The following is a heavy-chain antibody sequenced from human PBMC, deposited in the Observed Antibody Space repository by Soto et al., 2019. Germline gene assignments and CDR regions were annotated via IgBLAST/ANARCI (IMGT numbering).Heavy chain of an antibody. J-gene: IGHJ4*02. Sequence: QVQLVQFGTEVKKPGASVKVSCKASGYTFTDSHIHWVRQASGQGIEWLGWINPKTGDTNYPQKFQGRITMTRDTSMSTAYMELTNLTSDDTAVYYCERDPPRYFTSSPEGAGLWGQGTLVTVSS. CDR2: INPKTGDT. CDR3: ERDPPRYFTSSPEGAGL. D-gene: IGHD2-21*01. V-gene: IGHV1-2*02. CDR1: GYTFTDSH.